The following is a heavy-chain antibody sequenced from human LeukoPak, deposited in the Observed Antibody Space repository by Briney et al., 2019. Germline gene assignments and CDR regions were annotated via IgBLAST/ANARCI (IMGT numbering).Heavy chain of an antibody. D-gene: IGHD3-22*01. CDR2: IYYSGST. Sequence: RASQTLSLTCTVSGGSISSGGYYWSWIRQHPGKGLEWIGYIYYSGSTYYNPSLKSRVTISVDTSKNQFSLELSSVTAADTAVYYCARDRNYYDSSGFDYWGQGTLVTVSS. CDR3: ARDRNYYDSSGFDY. J-gene: IGHJ4*02. CDR1: GGSISSGGYY. V-gene: IGHV4-31*03.